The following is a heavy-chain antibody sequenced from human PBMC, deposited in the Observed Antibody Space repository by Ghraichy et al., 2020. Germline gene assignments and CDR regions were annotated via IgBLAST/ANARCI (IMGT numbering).Heavy chain of an antibody. CDR3: ARARSLGYCSTSSCWNHFDS. Sequence: TLSLTCAVSGGSIDSGDYSWNWIRQPPGKGLEFIGYIYHSGSTYYNPYLASRLSMSVDTSKNQFSLRLTSVTAADAAMYYCARARSLGYCSTSSCWNHFDSWGHGTLVTVSS. CDR1: GGSIDSGDYS. J-gene: IGHJ4*01. D-gene: IGHD2-2*01. CDR2: IYHSGST. V-gene: IGHV4-30-4*07.